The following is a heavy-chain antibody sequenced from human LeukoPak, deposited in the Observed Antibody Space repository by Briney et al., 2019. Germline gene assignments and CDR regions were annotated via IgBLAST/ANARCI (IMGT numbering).Heavy chain of an antibody. D-gene: IGHD1-26*01. CDR2: LYSDGNT. CDR3: AKKVVVGATSPYSDFQD. V-gene: IGHV3-53*01. CDR1: GFTVSSNS. Sequence: PGGSLRLSCAASGFTVSSNSMNWVRQAPGKGLEWVSILYSDGNTYFADSVKGRFSISRDNSKNTLYLQMNSLRAEDTALYYCAKKVVVGATSPYSDFQDWGQGTLVTVSS. J-gene: IGHJ1*01.